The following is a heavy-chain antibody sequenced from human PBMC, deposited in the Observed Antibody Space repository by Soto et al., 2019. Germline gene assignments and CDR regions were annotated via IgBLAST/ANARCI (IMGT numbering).Heavy chain of an antibody. CDR2: IYYSGST. D-gene: IGHD6-6*01. J-gene: IGHJ6*03. Sequence: SETLSLTCTVSGGSISSYYWSWIRQPPGKGLEWIGYIYYSGSTNYNPSLKSRVTISVDTSKNQFSLKLSSVTAADTAVYYCARRIAARTDTMLYYYYMDVWGKGTTVTVSS. CDR3: ARRIAARTDTMLYYYYMDV. CDR1: GGSISSYY. V-gene: IGHV4-59*01.